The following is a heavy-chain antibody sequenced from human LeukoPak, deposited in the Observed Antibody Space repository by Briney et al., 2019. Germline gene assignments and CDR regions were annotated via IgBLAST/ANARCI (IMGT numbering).Heavy chain of an antibody. CDR1: GFTFSSYA. J-gene: IGHJ4*02. CDR2: ISGSGGST. V-gene: IGHV3-23*01. CDR3: ASQRGGVLRFMPLDY. D-gene: IGHD3-3*01. Sequence: PGGSLRLSCAASGFTFSSYAMSWVRQAPGKGLEWVSAISGSGGSTYYADSVKGRFTISRDNAKNSLYLQMNSLRAEDTAVYYCASQRGGVLRFMPLDYWGQGTLVTVSS.